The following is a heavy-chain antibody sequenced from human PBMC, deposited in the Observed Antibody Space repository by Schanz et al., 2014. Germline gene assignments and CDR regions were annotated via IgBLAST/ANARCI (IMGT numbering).Heavy chain of an antibody. Sequence: QVQVVQSGAEVKKPGASVKVSCRASGYPFTSDDITWVRQAPGQGLEWMGWMNPNSGNTGYAQKFQGRVTMTRNTSISTAYMELSSLRSEDTAVYYCARGRTFDYWGQGTLVTVSS. V-gene: IGHV1-8*01. CDR2: MNPNSGNT. CDR3: ARGRTFDY. CDR1: GYPFTSDD. J-gene: IGHJ4*02.